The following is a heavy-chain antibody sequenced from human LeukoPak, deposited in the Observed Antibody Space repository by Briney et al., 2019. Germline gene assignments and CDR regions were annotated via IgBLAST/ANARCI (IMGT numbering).Heavy chain of an antibody. V-gene: IGHV4-39*07. CDR2: IYYSGST. Sequence: SETLSLTCTVSGGSISSSSYYWGWIRQPPGKGLEWIGSIYYSGSTYYNPSLKSRVTISVDTSKNQFSLKLSSVTAADTAVYYCARSFYPRRYWYFDLWGRGTLVTVSS. D-gene: IGHD2/OR15-2a*01. CDR3: ARSFYPRRYWYFDL. J-gene: IGHJ2*01. CDR1: GGSISSSSYY.